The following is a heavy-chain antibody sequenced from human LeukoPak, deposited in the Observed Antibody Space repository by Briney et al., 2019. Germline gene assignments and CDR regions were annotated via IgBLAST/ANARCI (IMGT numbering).Heavy chain of an antibody. V-gene: IGHV1-69*13. CDR3: ARSITIFGVVIFNGMDV. J-gene: IGHJ6*02. D-gene: IGHD3-3*01. CDR2: IIPIFGTA. Sequence: GASVKVSCKASGGTFSSYAISWVRQAPGQGLEWMGGIIPIFGTANYAQKFQGRVTITADESTSTAYMELGSLRSEDTAVYYCARSITIFGVVIFNGMDVWGQGTTVTVSS. CDR1: GGTFSSYA.